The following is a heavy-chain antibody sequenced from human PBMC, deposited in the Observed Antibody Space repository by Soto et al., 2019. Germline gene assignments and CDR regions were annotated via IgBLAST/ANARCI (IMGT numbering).Heavy chain of an antibody. D-gene: IGHD6-13*01. CDR3: VSVVAAAGTFVLDY. V-gene: IGHV1-69*02. J-gene: IGHJ4*02. CDR1: GGTFSSYT. Sequence: QVQLVQSGAEVKKPGSSVKVSCKASGGTFSSYTISWVRQAPGQGLEWMGRIIPILGIANYAQKFQGRVTITADKSTSTAYMELSSRRSEDTAVYYCVSVVAAAGTFVLDYWGQGTLVTVSS. CDR2: IIPILGIA.